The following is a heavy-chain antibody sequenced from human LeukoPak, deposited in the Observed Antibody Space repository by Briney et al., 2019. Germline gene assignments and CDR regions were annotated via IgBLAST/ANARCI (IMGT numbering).Heavy chain of an antibody. CDR3: ARDEGDTVTTYRFDL. CDR1: GFTFDNYG. J-gene: IGHJ2*01. CDR2: IHWNGGRT. Sequence: GGSLRLSCAASGFTFDNYGINWVRQAPGKGLEWVSRIHWNGGRTGYADSVKGRFTISRDNAKNSLYLQMNSLRGEDTAVYYCARDEGDTVTTYRFDLLGRGAIVTVSS. D-gene: IGHD4-17*01. V-gene: IGHV3-20*04.